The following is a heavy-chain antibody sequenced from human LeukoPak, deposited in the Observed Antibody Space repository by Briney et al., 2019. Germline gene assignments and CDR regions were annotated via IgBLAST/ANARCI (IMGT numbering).Heavy chain of an antibody. CDR3: ARDLVVSCSSTSCSVAPSDF. CDR1: GYSFTSYW. J-gene: IGHJ4*02. Sequence: GESLKISCKGSGYSFTSYWIGWVRQMPGKGLEWMGIIYPGGSDTRYSPSFQGQVTISADKSISTAYLQWSSLKASDSAMYYCARDLVVSCSSTSCSVAPSDFWGQGTLVTVSS. CDR2: IYPGGSDT. D-gene: IGHD2-2*01. V-gene: IGHV5-51*01.